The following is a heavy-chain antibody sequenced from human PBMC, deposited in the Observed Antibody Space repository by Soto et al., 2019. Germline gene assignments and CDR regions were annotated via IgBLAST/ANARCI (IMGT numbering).Heavy chain of an antibody. CDR2: IKPEDGTT. J-gene: IGHJ5*02. CDR1: GFIFTRFY. D-gene: IGHD3-10*01. Sequence: QVQLVQSGAEVKKPGASVKVSCEASGFIFTRFYRHWVRRAPGQGPVWLGIIKPEDGTTYYAQSFQGRLINTSDTSTRPGYREMSGLPSEETVVYYCGREREFGEFAYDLWGQGTLVTVAS. V-gene: IGHV1-46*01. CDR3: GREREFGEFAYDL.